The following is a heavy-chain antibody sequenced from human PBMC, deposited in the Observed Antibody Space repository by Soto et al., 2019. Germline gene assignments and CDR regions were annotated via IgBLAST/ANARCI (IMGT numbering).Heavy chain of an antibody. CDR1: GFTFSSYS. CDR2: ISSSSSYI. J-gene: IGHJ5*02. D-gene: IGHD6-13*01. V-gene: IGHV3-21*01. CDR3: ARVYPRRSSWLNWFDT. Sequence: PGGSLRLSCAASGFTFSSYSMNWVRQAPGKGLEWVSSISSSSSYIYYADSVKGRFTISRDNAKNSLYLQMNSLRAEDTAVYYCARVYPRRSSWLNWFDTWGQGTLVTVSS.